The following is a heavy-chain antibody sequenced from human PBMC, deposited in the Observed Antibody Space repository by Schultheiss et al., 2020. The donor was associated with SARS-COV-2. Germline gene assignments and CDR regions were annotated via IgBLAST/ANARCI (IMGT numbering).Heavy chain of an antibody. J-gene: IGHJ6*02. V-gene: IGHV3-33*01. CDR2: IWYDGSNK. CDR1: GFTFSTYV. CDR3: ARAGTVRAPRNYGMDV. Sequence: GGSLRLSCAASGFTFSTYVMHWVRQAPGKGLEWVAVIWYDGSNKYYADSVKGRFTISRDNSKNTLYLQMNSLRAEDTAVYSCARAGTVRAPRNYGMDVWGLGTTVTVSS. D-gene: IGHD3-10*01.